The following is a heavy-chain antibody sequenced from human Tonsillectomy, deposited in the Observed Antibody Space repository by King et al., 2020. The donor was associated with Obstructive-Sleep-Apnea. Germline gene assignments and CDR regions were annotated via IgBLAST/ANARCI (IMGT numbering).Heavy chain of an antibody. Sequence: VQLVESGGGLVKPGGSLTLSCVASGFTFSDYRMNWVRQAPGKGLEWVSAISTGSSYMYFAESVKGRFTISRDNAKNSLYLEMNSLRAEDTARYYCARDGYNSLMLDFWGQGTLVTVSS. D-gene: IGHD5-24*01. CDR3: ARDGYNSLMLDF. CDR2: ISTGSSYM. V-gene: IGHV3-21*01. J-gene: IGHJ4*02. CDR1: GFTFSDYR.